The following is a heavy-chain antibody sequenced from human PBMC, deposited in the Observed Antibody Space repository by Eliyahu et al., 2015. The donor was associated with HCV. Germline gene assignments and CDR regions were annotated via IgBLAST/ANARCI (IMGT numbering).Heavy chain of an antibody. CDR2: ISYDGSNK. V-gene: IGHV3-30*01. Sequence: LSCAASGFTFSSYAMHWVRQAPGKGLEWVAVISYDGSNKYYADSVKSRFTISRDNSKNTLYLQMNSLRAEDTAVYYCARGQDCSSTSCYGGYYYYYGMDVWGQGTTVTVSS. J-gene: IGHJ6*02. CDR1: GFTFSSYA. CDR3: ARGQDCSSTSCYGGYYYYYGMDV. D-gene: IGHD2-2*01.